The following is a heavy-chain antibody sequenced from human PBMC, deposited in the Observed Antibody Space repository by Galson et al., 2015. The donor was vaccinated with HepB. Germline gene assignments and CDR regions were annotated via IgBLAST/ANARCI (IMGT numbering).Heavy chain of an antibody. CDR2: IRYDGSNK. Sequence: SLRLSCAASGFTFSSYGMHWVRQAPGKGLEWVAFIRYDGSNKYYADSVKGRFTISRDNSKNTLYLQMNSLRAEDTAVYYCAKTLQQLDNWGFDYWGQGTLVTVSS. V-gene: IGHV3-30*02. CDR3: AKTLQQLDNWGFDY. D-gene: IGHD6-13*01. J-gene: IGHJ4*02. CDR1: GFTFSSYG.